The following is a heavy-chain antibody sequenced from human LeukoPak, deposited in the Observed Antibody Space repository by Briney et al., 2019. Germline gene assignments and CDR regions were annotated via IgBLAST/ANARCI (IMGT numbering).Heavy chain of an antibody. V-gene: IGHV4-34*01. CDR2: IHHRAGA. D-gene: IGHD2-2*01. J-gene: IGHJ6*03. CDR1: GGSFTDYY. CDR3: ARGAKDIVVVPAWGRVGGYYMDV. Sequence: SETLSLTCAVYGGSFTDYYWSWIRHLPGKGLEWIGEIHHRAGANYNPSLWGRVTISADTSKNQFSLKLSSVTAADTAVYYCARGAKDIVVVPAWGRVGGYYMDVWGKGTTVTVSS.